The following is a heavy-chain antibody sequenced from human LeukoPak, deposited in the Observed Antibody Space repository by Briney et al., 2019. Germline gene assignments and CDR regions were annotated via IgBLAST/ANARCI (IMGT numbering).Heavy chain of an antibody. J-gene: IGHJ4*02. V-gene: IGHV3-23*01. Sequence: GGSLRLSCAACGFTFSSYVMGWVRQAPGKGLEWVSSIGDTDTNTYYADSVKGRFTISRDNSKSTLYLQMNSLRAEDTAVYYCARRSQEKHFDYWGQGTLVTVSS. CDR1: GFTFSSYV. CDR3: ARRSQEKHFDY. CDR2: IGDTDTNT.